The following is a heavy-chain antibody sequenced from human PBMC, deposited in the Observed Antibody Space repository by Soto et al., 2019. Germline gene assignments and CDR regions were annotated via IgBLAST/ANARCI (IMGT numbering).Heavy chain of an antibody. J-gene: IGHJ6*02. D-gene: IGHD3-10*01. CDR3: ARGLRYYGSGSHYGLDV. CDR1: GEYFSDFY. Sequence: PSETLSLTCAASGEYFSDFYWSWIRQPPGKGLEWIGEINHSGHTSYNPSLKSRVTISVDTFKNQFSLKLSSVTAADTAVYYCARGLRYYGSGSHYGLDVWGQGTTVTVSS. V-gene: IGHV4-34*01. CDR2: INHSGHT.